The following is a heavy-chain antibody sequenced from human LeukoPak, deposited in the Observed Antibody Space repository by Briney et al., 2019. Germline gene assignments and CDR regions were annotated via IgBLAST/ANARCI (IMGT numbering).Heavy chain of an antibody. V-gene: IGHV4-30-4*07. CDR1: GGSISSGSYS. J-gene: IGHJ3*02. D-gene: IGHD6-19*01. CDR2: MFYTGNT. Sequence: SETLSLTCGVSGGSISSGSYSWSWIRQPPGKGLEWIGYMFYTGNTYYNPSLKSRVTISVDTSKNQFSLKVSSVTAADTAVYYCARGYTSGWSPALDIWGQGTMVTVSS. CDR3: ARGYTSGWSPALDI.